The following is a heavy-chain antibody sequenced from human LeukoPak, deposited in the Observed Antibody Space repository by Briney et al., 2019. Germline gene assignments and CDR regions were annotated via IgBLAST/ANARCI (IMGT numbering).Heavy chain of an antibody. J-gene: IGHJ4*02. Sequence: RPGGSLRLSCAASGFTFSSYSMNWVRQAPGKGLEWVSYISSSGSTIYYADSVKGRFTISRDNAKNSLYLQMNSLRAEDTAVYYCARVAMTTVFGGQGTLVTVSS. CDR1: GFTFSSYS. D-gene: IGHD4-17*01. V-gene: IGHV3-48*04. CDR3: ARVAMTTVF. CDR2: ISSSGSTI.